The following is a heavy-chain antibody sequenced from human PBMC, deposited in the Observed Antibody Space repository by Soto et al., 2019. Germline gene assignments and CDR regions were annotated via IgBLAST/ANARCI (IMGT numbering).Heavy chain of an antibody. V-gene: IGHV3-23*01. CDR2: IGGGGHST. Sequence: EVQLLESGGGLVQPGGSLTLSCAASGFTFSHYAMSWVRQAPGRGLEWVSAIGGGGHSTYYADSVQGRFTVSRDNSRNTLYLQLNSLRAEDRAVFYCAKAIVPSAGPGGGMDVWGQGTTVTVSS. CDR3: AKAIVPSAGPGGGMDV. D-gene: IGHD6-13*01. CDR1: GFTFSHYA. J-gene: IGHJ6*02.